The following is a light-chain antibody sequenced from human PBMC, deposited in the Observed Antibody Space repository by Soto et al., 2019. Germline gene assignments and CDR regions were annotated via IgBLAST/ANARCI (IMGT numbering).Light chain of an antibody. CDR3: QQRSNWPPVIT. J-gene: IGKJ5*01. CDR2: DAS. V-gene: IGKV3-11*01. CDR1: QSVSGRY. Sequence: EIVLTQSPGTLSLSPGERATLSCRASQSVSGRYLAWYQQKPGQAPRLLIYDASNRATGIPARFSGSGSGTDFTLTISSLEPEDFAVYYCQQRSNWPPVITFGQGTRLEIK.